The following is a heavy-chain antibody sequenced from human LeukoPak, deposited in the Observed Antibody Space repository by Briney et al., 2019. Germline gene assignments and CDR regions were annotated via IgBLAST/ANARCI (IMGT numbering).Heavy chain of an antibody. V-gene: IGHV3-74*01. D-gene: IGHD6-6*01. Sequence: GGSLRLSCTASGYSFSGHWMHWARQLPGKGLVWVSRISPTGSTTSYADSVKGRFTVSRDNAKNTLYLQVNNLRAEDTAVYYCARGPNSNWSGLDFWGQGTLLTVSS. CDR2: ISPTGSTT. CDR1: GYSFSGHW. J-gene: IGHJ4*02. CDR3: ARGPNSNWSGLDF.